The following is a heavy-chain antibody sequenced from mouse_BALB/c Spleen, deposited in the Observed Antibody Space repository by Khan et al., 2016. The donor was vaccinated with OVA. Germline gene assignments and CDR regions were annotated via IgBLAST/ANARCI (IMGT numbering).Heavy chain of an antibody. Sequence: VELVESGPGLVAPSQSLSITCTVSGFSLTSYGVHWIRQPPGKGLEWLGVIWAGGSTNYNSALMSRLSISKDNSKSQVFLKMNSLQNDDTAMYFCARNREPDYFDYWGQGTTLTVSS. CDR3: ARNREPDYFDY. CDR2: IWAGGST. V-gene: IGHV2-9*02. J-gene: IGHJ2*01. CDR1: GFSLTSYG.